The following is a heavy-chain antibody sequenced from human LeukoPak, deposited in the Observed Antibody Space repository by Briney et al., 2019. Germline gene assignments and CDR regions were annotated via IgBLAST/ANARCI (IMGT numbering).Heavy chain of an antibody. CDR2: MNPNSGNT. CDR3: ARDGGIAADDY. CDR1: GYTFTSYD. J-gene: IGHJ4*02. D-gene: IGHD6-13*01. Sequence: GASVKVSRKASGYTFTSYDINWVRPATGQGLEWMGWMNPNSGNTGYAQKLQGRVTMTTDTSTSTAYMELRSLRSDDTAVYYCARDGGIAADDYWGQGTLVTVSS. V-gene: IGHV1-8*01.